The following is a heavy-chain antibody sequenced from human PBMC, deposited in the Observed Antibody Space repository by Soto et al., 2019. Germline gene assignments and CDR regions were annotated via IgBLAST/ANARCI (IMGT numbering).Heavy chain of an antibody. D-gene: IGHD2-21*02. CDR3: AAVVTAIQPFDY. V-gene: IGHV1-24*01. J-gene: IGHJ4*02. Sequence: ASVKVSCKVSGYTLTELSMHWLRQAPGKGLEWMGGFDPEDGETIYAQKFQGRVTMTEDTSTDTAYMELSSLRSEDTAVYYCAAVVTAIQPFDYWGQGTLVTVSS. CDR1: GYTLTELS. CDR2: FDPEDGET.